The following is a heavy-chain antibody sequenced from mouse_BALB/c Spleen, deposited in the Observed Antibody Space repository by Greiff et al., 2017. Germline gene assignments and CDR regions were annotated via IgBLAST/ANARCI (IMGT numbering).Heavy chain of an antibody. CDR3: AREGELGRMDY. V-gene: IGHV5-4*02. CDR2: ISDGGSYT. D-gene: IGHD4-1*01. CDR1: GFTFSDYY. J-gene: IGHJ4*01. Sequence: EVNLVESGGGLVKPGGSLKLSCAASGFTFSDYYMYWVRQTPEKRLEWVATISDGGSYTYYPDSVKGRFTISRDNAKNNLYLQMSSLKSEDTAMYYCAREGELGRMDYWGQGTSVTVSS.